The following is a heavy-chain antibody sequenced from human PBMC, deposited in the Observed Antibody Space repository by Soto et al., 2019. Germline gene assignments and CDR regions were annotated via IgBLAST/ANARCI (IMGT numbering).Heavy chain of an antibody. CDR2: IYSGGST. Sequence: GGSLRLSCAASGFTVSSNYMSWVRQAPGKGLEWVSVIYSGGSTYYADSVKGRFTISRDNSKNTLYLQMNSLRAEDTAVYDCAREGIAVAGKVSRFDYWGQGTLVTVSS. CDR1: GFTVSSNY. V-gene: IGHV3-53*01. J-gene: IGHJ4*02. D-gene: IGHD6-19*01. CDR3: AREGIAVAGKVSRFDY.